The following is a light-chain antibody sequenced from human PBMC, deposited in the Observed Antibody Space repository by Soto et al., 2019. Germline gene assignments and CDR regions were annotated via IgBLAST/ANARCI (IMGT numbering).Light chain of an antibody. Sequence: EVGMTQSPGTLSVSPGERAALSCRASQTVGNKLAWYQQKPGQAPRLLIYGASTRATGIPDRFSGSGSGTDFTLTISRLEPEDFAVYYCQQYGSSPTTFGQGTKVDIK. J-gene: IGKJ1*01. CDR3: QQYGSSPTT. CDR2: GAS. V-gene: IGKV3-20*01. CDR1: QTVGNK.